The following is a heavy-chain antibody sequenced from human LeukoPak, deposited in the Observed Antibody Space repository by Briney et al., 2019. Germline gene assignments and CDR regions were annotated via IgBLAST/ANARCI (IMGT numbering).Heavy chain of an antibody. Sequence: ASVKVSCKASGYTLTDYYIHWVRQAPGQGLEWMGWMNPNSGNTGYAQKFQGRVTMTRNTSISTAYMELSSLRSEDTAVYYCARGAGAVAGTSWGQGTLVTVSS. D-gene: IGHD6-19*01. J-gene: IGHJ4*02. V-gene: IGHV1-8*02. CDR1: GYTLTDYY. CDR2: MNPNSGNT. CDR3: ARGAGAVAGTS.